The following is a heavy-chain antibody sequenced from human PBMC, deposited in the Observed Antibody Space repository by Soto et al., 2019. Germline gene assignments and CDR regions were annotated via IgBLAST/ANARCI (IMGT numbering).Heavy chain of an antibody. J-gene: IGHJ4*02. Sequence: SETLSLTCSVSIDSIITSSHYWGWIRQPPGKGLEWIGSLYYGGSTYYNPSLRSRLTIAVDVSKNQLSLKLTSVTAADTAVYFCARHVIGYSYGVFDYWGQGTLVTVSS. CDR2: LYYGGST. V-gene: IGHV4-39*01. D-gene: IGHD5-18*01. CDR3: ARHVIGYSYGVFDY. CDR1: IDSIITSSHY.